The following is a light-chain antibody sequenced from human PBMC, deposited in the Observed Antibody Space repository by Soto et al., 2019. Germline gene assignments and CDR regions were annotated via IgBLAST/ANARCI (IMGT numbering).Light chain of an antibody. CDR3: QQYSTIPYT. Sequence: DIVMTQSPDSLAVSLGERSTINCRSSQTVFYSRNNMNCVTWYQQKSVQPPTLLIYWASIRESGVPDRFSGSGSGTDLTHNISRFQSADVAVYYFQQYSTIPYTFRQGTKLEIK. V-gene: IGKV4-1*01. J-gene: IGKJ2*01. CDR2: WAS. CDR1: QTVFYSRNNMNC.